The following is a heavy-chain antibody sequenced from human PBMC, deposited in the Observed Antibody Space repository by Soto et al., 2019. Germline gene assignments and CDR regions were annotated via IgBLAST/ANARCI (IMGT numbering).Heavy chain of an antibody. J-gene: IGHJ4*02. CDR1: GFTFSSYA. CDR3: AQVPATGGY. Sequence: QVQLVESVGGVVQPGRSLRLSCAASGFTFSSYAMHWVRQAPGKGLEWVAVISYDGSNKYYADSVKGRFTISRDNSKNTLYLQMNSLRAEDTAVYYCAQVPATGGYWGQGTLVTVSS. V-gene: IGHV3-30-3*01. D-gene: IGHD2-2*01. CDR2: ISYDGSNK.